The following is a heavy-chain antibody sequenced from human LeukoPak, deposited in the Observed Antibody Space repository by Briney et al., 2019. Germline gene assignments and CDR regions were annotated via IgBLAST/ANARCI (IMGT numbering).Heavy chain of an antibody. D-gene: IGHD6-19*01. V-gene: IGHV3-23*01. J-gene: IGHJ4*02. CDR1: GFTFGSFG. CDR3: AKTGPGSGWSRYYFDF. CDR2: VSTTGGNT. Sequence: GGSLRLSCAASGFTFGSFGMNWVRQAPGKGLEWVSAVSTTGGNTYYADSVKGRFTVSRVNSKNTVFLQLNSLRAEDTAVYYCAKTGPGSGWSRYYFDFWGQGTLVTVSS.